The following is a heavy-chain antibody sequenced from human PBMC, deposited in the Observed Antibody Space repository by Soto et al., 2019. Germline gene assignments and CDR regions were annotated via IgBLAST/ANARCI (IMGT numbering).Heavy chain of an antibody. CDR3: ARVMGLVLLPVLSRKKTGMDV. CDR1: GYSFTSYW. CDR2: IYPGDSDS. V-gene: IGHV5-51*01. D-gene: IGHD2-15*01. Sequence: PGESLKISCKGSGYSFTSYWIGWVRQMPGKGLKWMGIIYPGDSDSRFSPSFQGQVTISADNSISTAYLQWSRLKVSDTAMYYCARVMGLVLLPVLSRKKTGMDVWGQGTTVTVSS. J-gene: IGHJ6*02.